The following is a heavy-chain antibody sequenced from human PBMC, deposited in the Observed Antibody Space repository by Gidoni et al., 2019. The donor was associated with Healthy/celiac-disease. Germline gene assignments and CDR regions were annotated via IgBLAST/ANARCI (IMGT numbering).Heavy chain of an antibody. J-gene: IGHJ6*02. V-gene: IGHV1-2*04. CDR2: INPNSGGT. Sequence: QVQLAQSGAAVKTPGASVKVSCTASGYTFTGYYMHWVRQAPGQGLEWMGWINPNSGGTNYAQKFQGWVTMTRDTSISTAYMELSRLRSDDTAVYYCARDLGGALDRYSSSFDYYYYGMDVWGQGTTVTVSS. D-gene: IGHD6-6*01. CDR3: ARDLGGALDRYSSSFDYYYYGMDV. CDR1: GYTFTGYY.